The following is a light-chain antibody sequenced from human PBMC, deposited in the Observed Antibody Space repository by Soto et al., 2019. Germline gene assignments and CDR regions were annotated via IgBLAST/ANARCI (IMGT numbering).Light chain of an antibody. Sequence: EIVLTQSPGTLSLSPGERATLSCRASQSVSRSYLAWYQQKPGQGPRLLIYGASTRATGIPDRFSGSESGTDFTLTISRLEPEDFAVYYCQQYDTSPLTCVTFGGGTKVEIK. CDR3: QQYDTSPLTCVT. J-gene: IGKJ4*01. V-gene: IGKV3-20*01. CDR2: GAS. CDR1: QSVSRSY.